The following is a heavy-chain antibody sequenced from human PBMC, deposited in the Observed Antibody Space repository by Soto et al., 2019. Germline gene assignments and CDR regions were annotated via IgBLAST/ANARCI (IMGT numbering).Heavy chain of an antibody. CDR1: GFTFSSYA. D-gene: IGHD6-6*01. CDR3: AKPRAPYSSSSGAFDY. V-gene: IGHV3-23*01. J-gene: IGHJ4*02. CDR2: ISGSGGST. Sequence: GESLKISCAASGFTFSSYAMSWVRQAPGKGLEWVSAISGSGGSTYYADSVKGRFTISRDNSKNTLYLQMNSLRAEDTAVYYCAKPRAPYSSSSGAFDYWGQGTLVTVSS.